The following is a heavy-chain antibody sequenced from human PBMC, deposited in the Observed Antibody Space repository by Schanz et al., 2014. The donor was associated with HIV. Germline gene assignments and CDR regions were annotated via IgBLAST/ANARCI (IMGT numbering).Heavy chain of an antibody. CDR1: GYTFASYG. CDR3: AKGQDWPGPQLDH. D-gene: IGHD2-2*01. Sequence: VQLLQSGAEVKKPGASVKVSCKTSGYTFASYGITWVRQAPGQGLDWVGWISPYNGDRKYDQKFQGRIALTTDPSTNTAYMELRGLRSVDTSVYYCAKGQDWPGPQLDHWGHGSLVIVSS. CDR2: ISPYNGDR. J-gene: IGHJ4*03. V-gene: IGHV1-18*01.